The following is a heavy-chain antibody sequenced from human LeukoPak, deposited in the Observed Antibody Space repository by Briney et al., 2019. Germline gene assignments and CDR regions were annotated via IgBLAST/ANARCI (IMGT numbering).Heavy chain of an antibody. J-gene: IGHJ4*02. D-gene: IGHD5-24*01. V-gene: IGHV3-33*08. CDR3: ARDRGGDASNSERFDF. CDR1: GFTFNNAW. Sequence: GGSLRLSCAASGFTFNNAWMTWVRQAPGKRLEWVAVVWFDGISKNYADSVKGRFTISRDNSKNTLSLEMNSLRAEDTALYFCARDRGGDASNSERFDFWGQGTRVTVSS. CDR2: VWFDGISK.